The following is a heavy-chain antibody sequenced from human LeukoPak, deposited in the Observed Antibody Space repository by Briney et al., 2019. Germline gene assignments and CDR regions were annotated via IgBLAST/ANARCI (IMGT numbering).Heavy chain of an antibody. CDR3: ARVRITFGGITIDYYMDV. J-gene: IGHJ6*03. CDR2: INPDGGGI. V-gene: IGHV3-7*01. D-gene: IGHD3-16*01. CDR1: GFTFNTYW. Sequence: GGSLRLSCAASGFTFNTYWMSWVRQAPGKGLEWVANINPDGGGILYLDSVKGRFTISRDNAKNSLFLQMNSLRAEDTALYYCARVRITFGGITIDYYMDVWGKGTTVTVSS.